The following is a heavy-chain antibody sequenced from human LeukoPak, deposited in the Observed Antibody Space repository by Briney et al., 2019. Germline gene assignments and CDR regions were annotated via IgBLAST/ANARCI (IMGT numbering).Heavy chain of an antibody. CDR3: ARGYYYDSSGYGTMNERIDY. CDR1: GYTFTGYY. D-gene: IGHD3-22*01. Sequence: ASVKVSCKASGYTFTGYYMHWVRQDPGQGLEWMGRINPNSGGTNYAQKFQGRVTMNRDTSISTAYMELSRLRSDDTAVYYCARGYYYDSSGYGTMNERIDYWGQGTLVTVSS. J-gene: IGHJ4*02. CDR2: INPNSGGT. V-gene: IGHV1-2*06.